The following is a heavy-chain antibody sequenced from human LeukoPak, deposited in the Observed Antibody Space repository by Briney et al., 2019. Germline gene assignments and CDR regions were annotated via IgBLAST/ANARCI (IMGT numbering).Heavy chain of an antibody. Sequence: PSETLSLTCTVSGGSISSGGYYWSWIRQHPGKGLEWLGYIYYSGSTYYNPSLKSRVTISVDTSKNQFSLKLSSVTAADTAVYYCARGKNNFYYGMDVWGQGTTVTVSS. V-gene: IGHV4-31*03. CDR1: GGSISSGGYY. J-gene: IGHJ6*02. CDR2: IYYSGST. CDR3: ARGKNNFYYGMDV.